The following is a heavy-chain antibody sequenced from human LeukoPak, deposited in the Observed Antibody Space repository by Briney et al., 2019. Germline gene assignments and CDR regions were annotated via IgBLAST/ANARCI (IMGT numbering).Heavy chain of an antibody. CDR3: ARVSWSGYENPFYYYYYMDV. V-gene: IGHV1-69*05. Sequence: SVKVSCKASGGTFSSYAISWVRQAPGQGLEWMGGIIPIFGTANYAQKFQGRVTITTDESTSTAYMELSSLRSEDTAVYYCARVSWSGYENPFYYYYYMDVWGKGTTVTVSS. CDR2: IIPIFGTA. J-gene: IGHJ6*03. D-gene: IGHD3-3*01. CDR1: GGTFSSYA.